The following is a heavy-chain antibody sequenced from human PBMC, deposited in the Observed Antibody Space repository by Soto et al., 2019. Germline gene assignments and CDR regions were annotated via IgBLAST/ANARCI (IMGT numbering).Heavy chain of an antibody. V-gene: IGHV4-31*03. D-gene: IGHD3-10*01. CDR3: ARRYSSAPRRLADDFDI. J-gene: IGHJ3*02. CDR2: IYYSGST. Sequence: ASETLSLTCTVSGGSISSGGYYWSWIRQHPGKGLEWIGYIYYSGSTYYNPSLKSRVTISVDTSKNQFSLKLSSVTAADTAVYYCARRYSSAPRRLADDFDIWGQGTMVTVS. CDR1: GGSISSGGYY.